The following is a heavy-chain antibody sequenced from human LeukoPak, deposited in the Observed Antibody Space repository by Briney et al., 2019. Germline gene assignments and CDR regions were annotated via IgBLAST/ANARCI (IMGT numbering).Heavy chain of an antibody. J-gene: IGHJ4*02. D-gene: IGHD3-22*01. Sequence: SETLSLTCTASGGSISSYYWSWIRQPPGKGLEWIGYIYYSGSTNYNPSLKSRVTISVDTSKNQFSLKLSSVTAADTAVYYCARQGTDYYDSSGYYYVWGQGTLVTVSS. V-gene: IGHV4-59*08. CDR2: IYYSGST. CDR3: ARQGTDYYDSSGYYYV. CDR1: GGSISSYY.